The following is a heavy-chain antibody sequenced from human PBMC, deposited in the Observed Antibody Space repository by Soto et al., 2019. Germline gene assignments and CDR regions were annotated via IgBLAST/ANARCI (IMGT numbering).Heavy chain of an antibody. CDR2: IYYSGST. CDR1: SGSISSGCYY. J-gene: IGHJ6*02. Sequence: QVQLQESGPGLVKPSQTLSLTCTVSSGSISSGCYYWSWIRQHPGKGLEWIGYIYYSGSTYYNPSRKSRVTISVDTSKNQFSLKLSSVTAADTAVYYCARGLPPRYYYGMDVWGQGTTVTVSS. CDR3: ARGLPPRYYYGMDV. D-gene: IGHD2-15*01. V-gene: IGHV4-31*03.